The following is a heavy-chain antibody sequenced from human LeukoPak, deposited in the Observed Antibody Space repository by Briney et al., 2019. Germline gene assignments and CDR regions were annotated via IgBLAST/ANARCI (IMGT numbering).Heavy chain of an antibody. D-gene: IGHD3-16*02. Sequence: GGSLRLSCAASGFTFSSYGMHWVPQAPGKGLEWVAFIRYDGSNKYYADSVKGRFTISRDNSKNTLYLQMNSLRAEDTAVYYCAKDYDYVWGSYGWYFQHWGQGTLVTVSS. CDR3: AKDYDYVWGSYGWYFQH. CDR1: GFTFSSYG. V-gene: IGHV3-30*02. CDR2: IRYDGSNK. J-gene: IGHJ1*01.